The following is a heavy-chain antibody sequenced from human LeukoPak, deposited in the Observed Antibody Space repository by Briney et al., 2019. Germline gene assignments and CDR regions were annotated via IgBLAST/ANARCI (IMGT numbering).Heavy chain of an antibody. Sequence: QPSETLSLTCTVSGGSISSSSYYWGWIRQPPGKGLEWIGSIYYSGSTYYNPSLKSRVTISVDTSKNQFSLKLSSVTAADTAVYYCARDGPDRCSGGSCSQKRPIDYWGQGTLVTVSS. CDR1: GGSISSSSYY. J-gene: IGHJ4*02. CDR2: IYYSGST. D-gene: IGHD2-15*01. V-gene: IGHV4-39*07. CDR3: ARDGPDRCSGGSCSQKRPIDY.